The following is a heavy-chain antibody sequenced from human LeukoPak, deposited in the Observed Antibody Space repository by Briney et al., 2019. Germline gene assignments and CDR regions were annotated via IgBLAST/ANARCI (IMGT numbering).Heavy chain of an antibody. Sequence: SETLSLTCTVSGGSISSSSYYWGWIRQPPGKGLEWIGSIYYSGSTYHNPSLKSRVTISVDTSKNQFSLKLSSVTAADTAVYYCARVGYSSGWPYYYYYMDVWGKGTTVTVSS. CDR1: GGSISSSSYY. J-gene: IGHJ6*03. CDR3: ARVGYSSGWPYYYYYMDV. D-gene: IGHD6-19*01. CDR2: IYYSGST. V-gene: IGHV4-39*07.